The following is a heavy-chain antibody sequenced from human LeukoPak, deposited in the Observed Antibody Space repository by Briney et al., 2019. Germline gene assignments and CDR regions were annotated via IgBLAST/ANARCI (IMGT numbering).Heavy chain of an antibody. CDR2: IYYSGNT. D-gene: IGHD3-3*01. J-gene: IGHJ4*02. Sequence: KASETLSLTCAVSGGSISTSNPYWGWIRRPPGKGLEWVGSIYYSGNTYYNPSLKSRVTISVDTSKNQFSLILTSVTAADTAVYYCARQTGAGLFILPGGQGTLVTVSS. CDR1: GGSISTSNPY. V-gene: IGHV4-39*01. CDR3: ARQTGAGLFILP.